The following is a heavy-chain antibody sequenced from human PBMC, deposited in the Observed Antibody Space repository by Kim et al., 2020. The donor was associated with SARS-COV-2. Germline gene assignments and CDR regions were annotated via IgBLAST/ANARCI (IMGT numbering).Heavy chain of an antibody. Sequence: GGSLRLSCAASGFIFSNYGMHWVRQAPGKGLEWVADIWQDEKSEYYADSVRGRFTISRDNSKDTLYLQMNSLRAEDTAVYYCARALSCSSADAFDIWGQGTMVTVSS. D-gene: IGHD2-15*01. V-gene: IGHV3-33*01. CDR2: IWQDEKSE. J-gene: IGHJ3*02. CDR3: ARALSCSSADAFDI. CDR1: GFIFSNYG.